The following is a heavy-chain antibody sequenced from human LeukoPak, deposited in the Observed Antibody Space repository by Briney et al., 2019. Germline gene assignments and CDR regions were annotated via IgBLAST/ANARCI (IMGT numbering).Heavy chain of an antibody. CDR2: IYSGSST. Sequence: GGSLRLSCAASGFTVSSNYMSWVRQAPGKGLEWVSVIYSGSSTYYADSVKGRFTISRGNSKNTLYLQMNSLRAEDTAVYYCARDPIAAAGKSPWGQGTLVTVSS. D-gene: IGHD6-13*01. V-gene: IGHV3-66*01. CDR3: ARDPIAAAGKSP. CDR1: GFTVSSNY. J-gene: IGHJ5*02.